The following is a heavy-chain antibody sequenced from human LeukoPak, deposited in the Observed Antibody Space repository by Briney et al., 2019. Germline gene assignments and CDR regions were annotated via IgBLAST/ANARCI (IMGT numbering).Heavy chain of an antibody. CDR3: ARDSGYGGNSRFDY. CDR2: ISAYNGNT. V-gene: IGHV1-18*01. CDR1: GYTLTELS. J-gene: IGHJ4*02. D-gene: IGHD4-23*01. Sequence: ASVNVSCKVSGYTLTELSMHWVRQAPGQGLEWMGWISAYNGNTNYAQKLQGRVTMTTDTSTSTAYMELRSLRSDDTAVYYCARDSGYGGNSRFDYWGQGTLVTVSS.